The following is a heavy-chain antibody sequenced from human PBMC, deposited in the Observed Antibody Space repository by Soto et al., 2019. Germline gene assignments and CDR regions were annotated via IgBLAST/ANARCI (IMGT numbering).Heavy chain of an antibody. V-gene: IGHV4-31*03. Sequence: SETLSLTCTVSGGSISSGGYYWSWIRQHPGKGLEWIGYIYYSGSTYYNPSLKSRVTISVDTSKNQFSLKLSSVTAADTAVYYCARGIVVVVAATYYYYGMDVWGQGTTVTGLL. CDR3: ARGIVVVVAATYYYYGMDV. CDR2: IYYSGST. D-gene: IGHD2-15*01. J-gene: IGHJ6*02. CDR1: GGSISSGGYY.